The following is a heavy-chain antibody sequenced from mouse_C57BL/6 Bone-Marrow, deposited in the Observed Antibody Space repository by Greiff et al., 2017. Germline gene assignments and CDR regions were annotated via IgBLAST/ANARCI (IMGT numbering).Heavy chain of an antibody. Sequence: VQLQQSGAELVRPGTSVKVSCKASGYAFTNYLIEWVKQRPGQGLEWIGVINPGSGGTNYNEKFKGKATLTADKSSSTAYMQLSSLTSEDSAVYFWARSQITTVVAPYYFDYWGQGTTLTVYS. V-gene: IGHV1-54*01. D-gene: IGHD1-1*01. CDR1: GYAFTNYL. J-gene: IGHJ2*01. CDR3: ARSQITTVVAPYYFDY. CDR2: INPGSGGT.